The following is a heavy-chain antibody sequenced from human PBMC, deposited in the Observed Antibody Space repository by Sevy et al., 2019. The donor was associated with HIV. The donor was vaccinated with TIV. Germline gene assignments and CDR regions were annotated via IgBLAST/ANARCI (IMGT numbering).Heavy chain of an antibody. V-gene: IGHV4-59*01. CDR3: ARVGDYGSGSYYHY. CDR1: GGSISSYY. Sequence: SETLSLTCTVSGGSISSYYWSWIRQPPGKGLEWIGYIYYSGSTNYNPSLKSRVTISVDTSKNQFSLKLGSVTAADTAVYYCARVGDYGSGSYYHYWGQGTLVTVSS. D-gene: IGHD3-10*01. CDR2: IYYSGST. J-gene: IGHJ4*02.